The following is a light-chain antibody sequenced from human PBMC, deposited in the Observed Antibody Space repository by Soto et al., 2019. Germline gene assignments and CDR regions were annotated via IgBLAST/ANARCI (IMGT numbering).Light chain of an antibody. CDR2: VNN. J-gene: IGLJ1*01. Sequence: QSVLTQPPSVSGAPGQSVTMSCTGSSSNIGAGYDVHWYRQLPGTAPKLLIYVNNNRPSGVPDRFSGSKSGTSASLAITGLQADDEADYYCQSYDNNLRGHVFGTGTKLTVL. V-gene: IGLV1-40*01. CDR3: QSYDNNLRGHV. CDR1: SSNIGAGYD.